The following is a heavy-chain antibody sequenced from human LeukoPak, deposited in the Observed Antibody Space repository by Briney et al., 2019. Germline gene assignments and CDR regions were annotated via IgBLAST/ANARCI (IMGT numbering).Heavy chain of an antibody. J-gene: IGHJ4*02. CDR2: INGNSHYT. D-gene: IGHD1-1*01. CDR3: AKQRATGAGTDTRYFDY. Sequence: GGSLRLSCAASGFTFSTFAMSWVRQAPGKGLEWVSAINGNSHYTYHADSVTGRFTFSRDNSKNTLYLQMHSLRTEDTAVYYCAKQRATGAGTDTRYFDYWGQGSLVTVSS. V-gene: IGHV3-23*01. CDR1: GFTFSTFA.